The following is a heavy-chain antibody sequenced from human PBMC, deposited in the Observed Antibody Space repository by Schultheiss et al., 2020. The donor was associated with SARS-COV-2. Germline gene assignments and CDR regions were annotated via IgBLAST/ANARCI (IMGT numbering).Heavy chain of an antibody. J-gene: IGHJ5*02. D-gene: IGHD6-19*01. CDR1: GYTFTGYY. CDR3: ARSEVAGNWFDP. Sequence: ASVKVSCKASGYTFTGYYMHWVRQAPGQGLEWMGWINPNSGGTNHAQKFQGWATMTRDTSINTVYMELSSLRSEDTAVYYCARSEVAGNWFDPWGQGTLVTVSS. CDR2: INPNSGGT. V-gene: IGHV1-2*04.